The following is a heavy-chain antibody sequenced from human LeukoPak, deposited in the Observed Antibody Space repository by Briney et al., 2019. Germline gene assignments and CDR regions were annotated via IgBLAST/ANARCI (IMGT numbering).Heavy chain of an antibody. J-gene: IGHJ4*02. CDR3: ARFAYTSSLDY. CDR2: IYPGHSDT. D-gene: IGHD2-2*01. V-gene: IGHV5-51*01. Sequence: GESLKISCKVSGYIWTNNWIGWVRQVPGKGLEWMGLIYPGHSDTKYSPSFQGQVTFSVDKSINTAYLHWSSLQASDTAIYFCARFAYTSSLDYWGQGTRVTVSS. CDR1: GYIWTNNW.